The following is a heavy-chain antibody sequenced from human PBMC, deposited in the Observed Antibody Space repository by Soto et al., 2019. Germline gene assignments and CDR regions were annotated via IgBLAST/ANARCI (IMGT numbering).Heavy chain of an antibody. CDR1: GGSFTSNNW. CDR2: IYRTGST. J-gene: IGHJ4*02. CDR3: ASRDPGTSVDY. V-gene: IGHV4-4*02. D-gene: IGHD1-7*01. Sequence: QVQLQESGPGLVKPSGTLSLTCAVSGGSFTSNNWWNWVRQHPRQWLEWIGEIYRTGSTNYNPSLKSRVTISLDKSAHQFSLKVTSLTAADTAVYYCASRDPGTSVDYWGQGTLVTVSS.